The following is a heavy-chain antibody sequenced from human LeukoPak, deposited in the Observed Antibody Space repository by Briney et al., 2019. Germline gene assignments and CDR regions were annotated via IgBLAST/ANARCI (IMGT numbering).Heavy chain of an antibody. CDR3: ARGRGYNAFDI. D-gene: IGHD5-18*01. V-gene: IGHV4-4*07. CDR2: IYSSGST. CDR1: GGSINSYY. J-gene: IGHJ3*02. Sequence: SETLSLTCSVSGGSINSYYWSWIRQSAGKGLEWIGRIYSSGSTNYNPSLGSRVTMSVDTSKNQFSLKLSSVTAADTAVCYCARGRGYNAFDIWGQGTMVTVSS.